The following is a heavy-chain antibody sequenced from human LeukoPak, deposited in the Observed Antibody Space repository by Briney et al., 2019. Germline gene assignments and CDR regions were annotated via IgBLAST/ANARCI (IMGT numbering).Heavy chain of an antibody. J-gene: IGHJ3*01. Sequence: GGSLRLSCAASGFTFSSYGMHWVRQAPGKGLEWVAFIRYDGSNKYYADSVKGRFTISRDNSKNTLYLQMNSLRAEDTAVYYCAELERDYSNSQTWGQGTMVTVSS. D-gene: IGHD4-11*01. V-gene: IGHV3-30*02. CDR2: IRYDGSNK. CDR3: AELERDYSNSQT. CDR1: GFTFSSYG.